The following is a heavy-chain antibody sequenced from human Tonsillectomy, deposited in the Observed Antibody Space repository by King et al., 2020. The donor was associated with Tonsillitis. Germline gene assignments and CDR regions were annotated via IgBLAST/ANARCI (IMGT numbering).Heavy chain of an antibody. V-gene: IGHV1-18*01. CDR2: ISAYNGNT. CDR1: GYTFINYG. D-gene: IGHD3-22*01. Sequence: VQLVQSGAEVKKPGASVKVSCKASGYTFINYGISWVRQAPGQGLEWMGWISAYNGNTNYAQKLQGRVTMTTDTSTSTAYMELRILRSDDTAVYYCARVPPYYYDSSEYYDYWGQGTLVTVSS. J-gene: IGHJ4*02. CDR3: ARVPPYYYDSSEYYDY.